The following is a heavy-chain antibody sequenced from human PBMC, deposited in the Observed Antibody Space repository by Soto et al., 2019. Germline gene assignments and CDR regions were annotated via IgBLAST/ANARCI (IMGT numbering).Heavy chain of an antibody. CDR3: ARSIAVAGLDY. V-gene: IGHV3-30-3*01. CDR1: GFTFSTYA. D-gene: IGHD6-19*01. CDR2: MSNDESKK. Sequence: PVGSLRLSCAASGFTFSTYAVHWVRQAPGKGLEWVAVMSNDESKKYYANSVKGRFTISRDNSNNTGYLQMNSLRREDTAIYYCARSIAVAGLDYWGPGTLVTVSS. J-gene: IGHJ4*02.